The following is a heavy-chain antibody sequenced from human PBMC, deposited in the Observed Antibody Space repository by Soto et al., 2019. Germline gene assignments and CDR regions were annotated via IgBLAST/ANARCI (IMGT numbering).Heavy chain of an antibody. CDR2: IIPIFGTA. V-gene: IGHV1-69*06. CDR3: AREMYYDFWSGYSHFDY. Sequence: GASVKVSCKASGGTFSSYAISWVRQAPGQGLEWMGGIIPIFGTANYAQKFQGRVTITADKSTSTAYMELSSLRSEDTAVYYCAREMYYDFWSGYSHFDYWGQGTLVTVSS. D-gene: IGHD3-3*01. CDR1: GGTFSSYA. J-gene: IGHJ4*02.